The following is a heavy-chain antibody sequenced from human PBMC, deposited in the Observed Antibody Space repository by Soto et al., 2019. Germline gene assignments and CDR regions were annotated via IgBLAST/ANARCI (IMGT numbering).Heavy chain of an antibody. D-gene: IGHD1-1*01. Sequence: QGHLVQSGAEVKKPGASVKVSCKGSGYAFTTYGITWVRQAPGQGLEWMGWISAHNGNTNHAQKLQGRVTVTRDTSTSTAYMELRRLSSDDTAVYYCARGRYGDYWGQGALVNVSS. CDR2: ISAHNGNT. CDR1: GYAFTTYG. CDR3: ARGRYGDY. V-gene: IGHV1-18*01. J-gene: IGHJ4*02.